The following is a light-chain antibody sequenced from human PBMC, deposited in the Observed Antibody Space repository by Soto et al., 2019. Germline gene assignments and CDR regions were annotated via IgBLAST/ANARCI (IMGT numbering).Light chain of an antibody. CDR2: DAS. CDR1: QSISTS. CDR3: LQTYTVPRT. Sequence: DIQMTQSPSSLSASVGDRVTITCRASQSISTSLCWFQQKPGRAPKLLISDASTLQRGVPSRFSGSGFGTDFTLTISRLQPEYFAAYYCLQTYTVPRTFGQGTNLDIK. J-gene: IGKJ2*01. V-gene: IGKV1-39*01.